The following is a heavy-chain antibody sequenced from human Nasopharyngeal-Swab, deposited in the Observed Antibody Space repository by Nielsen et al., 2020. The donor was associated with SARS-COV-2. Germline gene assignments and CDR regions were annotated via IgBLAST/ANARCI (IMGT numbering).Heavy chain of an antibody. D-gene: IGHD3-9*01. CDR1: GFTFSSYA. Sequence: GESLKISCAASGFTFSSYAMSWVRQAPGKGLEWVSAISGSGGSTYYADSVKSRFTISRDNSKNTLYLQMNSLRAEDTAVYYCAKDTALYLAFDIWGQGTMVTVSS. V-gene: IGHV3-23*01. CDR2: ISGSGGST. J-gene: IGHJ3*02. CDR3: AKDTALYLAFDI.